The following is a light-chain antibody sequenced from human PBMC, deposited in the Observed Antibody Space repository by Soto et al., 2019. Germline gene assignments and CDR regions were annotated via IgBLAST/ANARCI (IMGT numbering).Light chain of an antibody. J-gene: IGKJ4*01. CDR1: QSISSW. CDR2: KAY. CDR3: QQYNSYSPTT. V-gene: IGKV1-5*03. Sequence: DIQMTQSPSTLSASVGDRVTITCRASQSISSWLAWYQQKPGKAPKLLIYKAYSLESGVPSRFSGSGSGTEFTLTISSLQPDDFATYYCQQYNSYSPTTFGGGTKVEIK.